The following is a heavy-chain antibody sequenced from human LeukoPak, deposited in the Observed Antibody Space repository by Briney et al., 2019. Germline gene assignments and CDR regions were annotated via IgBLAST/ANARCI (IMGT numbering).Heavy chain of an antibody. V-gene: IGHV1-18*01. CDR3: ARDHKSTMVRGVISY. CDR1: GYTFTSYG. CDR2: ISAYNGNT. D-gene: IGHD3-10*01. J-gene: IGHJ4*02. Sequence: ASVTVSCKASGYTFTSYGISWVRQAPGQGLEWMGWISAYNGNTNYAQKLQGRVTMTTHTSTSTAYMELRSPRSDDTAVYYCARDHKSTMVRGVISYWGQGTLVTVSS.